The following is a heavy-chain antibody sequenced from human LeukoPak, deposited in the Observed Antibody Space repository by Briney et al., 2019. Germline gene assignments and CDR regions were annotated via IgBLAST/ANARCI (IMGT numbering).Heavy chain of an antibody. V-gene: IGHV4-61*01. CDR1: GASISSNNWW. D-gene: IGHD2-15*01. Sequence: SETLSLTCAVSGASISSNNWWWSWVRQPPGKRLEWIGYIYYSGNTNYNPSLKSRVTISIDTSKNQFSLKLSSVTAADTAVYYCARVGSGNFDYWGQGTLVTVSS. CDR2: IYYSGNT. CDR3: ARVGSGNFDY. J-gene: IGHJ4*02.